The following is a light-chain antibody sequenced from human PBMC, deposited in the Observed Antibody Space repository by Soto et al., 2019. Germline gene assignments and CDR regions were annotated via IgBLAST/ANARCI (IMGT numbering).Light chain of an antibody. CDR3: QQRSNWPRYT. V-gene: IGKV3-11*01. CDR2: DAS. Sequence: EIVLTQSPATLSLSPGERATLSCRASQSVSSYLAWYQQKPGQAPRLLIYDASNKATGIPARFSGSGSGTDFTIAISSLEPEDFEFYVCQQRSNWPRYTFGEGTKLEIK. CDR1: QSVSSY. J-gene: IGKJ2*01.